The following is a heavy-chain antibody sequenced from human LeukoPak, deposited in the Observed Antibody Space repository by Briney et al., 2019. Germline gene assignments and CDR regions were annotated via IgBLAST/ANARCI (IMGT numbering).Heavy chain of an antibody. D-gene: IGHD3-9*01. CDR3: ARVWIRMGLTTYILLDY. J-gene: IGHJ4*02. CDR1: GYTFTSYG. CDR2: ISAYNGNT. V-gene: IGHV1-18*01. Sequence: GASVKVSCKASGYTFTSYGISWVRQAPGQGLEWMGWISAYNGNTNYAQKLQGRVTMTTDTSTSTAYMELRSLRSDDTAVYYCARVWIRMGLTTYILLDYWGQGTLVTVSS.